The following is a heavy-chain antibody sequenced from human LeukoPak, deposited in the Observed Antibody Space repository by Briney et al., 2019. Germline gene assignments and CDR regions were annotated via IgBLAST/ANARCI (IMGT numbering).Heavy chain of an antibody. CDR1: GASISGYY. Sequence: PSETLSLTCAVSGASISGYYWGWFRQPPRRGLEWLGYFHDNGDTQYNPSLRSRVTISVDTSNNQFSLKLNSVTAADTAVYFCAGGWGWLTDYWGQGTLVTVSS. J-gene: IGHJ4*02. D-gene: IGHD5-12*01. CDR3: AGGWGWLTDY. V-gene: IGHV4-59*08. CDR2: FHDNGDT.